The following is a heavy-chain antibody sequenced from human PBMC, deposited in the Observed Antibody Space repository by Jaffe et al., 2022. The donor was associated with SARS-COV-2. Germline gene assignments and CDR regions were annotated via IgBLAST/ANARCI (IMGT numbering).Heavy chain of an antibody. CDR1: GGSISSYY. CDR2: IYYSGST. Sequence: QVQLQESGPGLVKPSETLSLTCTVSGGSISSYYWSWIRQPPGKGLEWIGYIYYSGSTNYNPSLKSRVTISVDTSKNQFSLKLSSVTAADTAVYYCARDFCGGDCYDYWGQGTLVTVSS. CDR3: ARDFCGGDCYDY. V-gene: IGHV4-59*01. D-gene: IGHD2-21*01. J-gene: IGHJ4*02.